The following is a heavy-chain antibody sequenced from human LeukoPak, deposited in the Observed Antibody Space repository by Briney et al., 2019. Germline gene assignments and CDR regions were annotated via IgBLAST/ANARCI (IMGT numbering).Heavy chain of an antibody. V-gene: IGHV4-39*07. CDR1: GGSISNYY. CDR3: ARVIVGATLDY. Sequence: TSETLSLTCTVSGGSISNYYWNLIRQPPGKGLEWIGSIYYSGSTYYNPSLKSRVTISVDTSKNQFSLKLSSVTAADTAVYYCARVIVGATLDYWGQGTLVTVSS. D-gene: IGHD1-26*01. CDR2: IYYSGST. J-gene: IGHJ4*02.